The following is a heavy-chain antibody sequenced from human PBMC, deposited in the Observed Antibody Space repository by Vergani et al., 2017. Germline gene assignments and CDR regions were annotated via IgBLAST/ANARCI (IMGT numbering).Heavy chain of an antibody. Sequence: QVQLVQSGAEVKKPGASVKVSCKASGYTFTSYGISWVRQAPGQGLEWMGWINTNTGNPTYAQGFTGRFVFSLDTSVSTAYLQISSLKAEDTAVYYCARDRAIAVAGTGINWFDPWGQGTLVTVSS. CDR2: INTNTGNP. J-gene: IGHJ5*02. CDR1: GYTFTSYG. D-gene: IGHD6-19*01. V-gene: IGHV7-4-1*02. CDR3: ARDRAIAVAGTGINWFDP.